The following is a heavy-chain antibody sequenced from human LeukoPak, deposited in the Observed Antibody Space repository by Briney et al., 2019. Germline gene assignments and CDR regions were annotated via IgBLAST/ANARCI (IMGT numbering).Heavy chain of an antibody. D-gene: IGHD3-22*01. CDR3: ITFSMIVVVITT. CDR2: IKSKTDGGTT. CDR1: GFTFSNAW. Sequence: PGGSLRLSCAASGFTFSNAWMSWVRQAPGTGLEWVVCIKSKTDGGTTDYAAPVKGRFTISRDDSKNTLFLQMNSLKTEDTAVYYCITFSMIVVVITTWGQGTLVTVSS. J-gene: IGHJ4*02. V-gene: IGHV3-15*01.